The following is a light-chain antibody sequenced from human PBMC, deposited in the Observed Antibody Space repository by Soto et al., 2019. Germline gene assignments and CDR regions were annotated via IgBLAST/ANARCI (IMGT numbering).Light chain of an antibody. CDR2: GAS. V-gene: IGKV3-20*01. CDR1: QSVSSSY. CDR3: QQYGSSPRK. Sequence: EIVLTQSPGTLSLSPGERATLSCRASQSVSSSYLAWYQQKPGQAPRLLIYGASSRATGITDRFSGSGSGTVFTLTISRLEPEDFAGYYCQQYGSSPRKFGQGTKVEIK. J-gene: IGKJ1*01.